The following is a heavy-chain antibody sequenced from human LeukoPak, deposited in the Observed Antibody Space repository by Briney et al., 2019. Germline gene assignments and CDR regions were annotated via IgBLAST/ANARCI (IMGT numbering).Heavy chain of an antibody. J-gene: IGHJ4*02. CDR3: ARSQSSSLIDY. Sequence: GGSLRVSCAASGFTFSSYAMSWVRQAPGKGLEWVSAISGSGGSTYYADSVKGRFTISRDNSKNTLYLQMNSLTVEDTAVYYCARSQSSSLIDYWGQGTLVTVSS. CDR2: ISGSGGST. V-gene: IGHV3-23*01. D-gene: IGHD6-13*01. CDR1: GFTFSSYA.